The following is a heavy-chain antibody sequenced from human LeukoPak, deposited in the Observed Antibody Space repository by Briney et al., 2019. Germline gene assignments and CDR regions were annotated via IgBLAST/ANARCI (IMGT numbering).Heavy chain of an antibody. V-gene: IGHV1-8*01. J-gene: IGHJ3*02. CDR3: ARALVVISDEAFDI. D-gene: IGHD3-22*01. CDR1: GYTFTSYD. Sequence: ASVKVSCKASGYTFTSYDINWVRQATGQGLEWMGWMNPNSGNTGYAQKFQGRVTMTRNTSISTAYMELSSLRSEDTAVYYCARALVVISDEAFDIWGQGTMVTVSS. CDR2: MNPNSGNT.